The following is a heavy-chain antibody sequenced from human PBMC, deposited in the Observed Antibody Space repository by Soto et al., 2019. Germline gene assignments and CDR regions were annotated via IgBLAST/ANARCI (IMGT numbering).Heavy chain of an antibody. CDR1: GYTFTSYD. V-gene: IGHV1-8*01. D-gene: IGHD6-13*01. J-gene: IGHJ6*02. Sequence: QVQLVQSGAEVKKPGASVKVSCKASGYTFTSYDINWVRQATGQGLEWMGWMNPNNGNTGYAQKFQGRATMTRNTSISTAYMERTSLRSQDTAGYYCARGGSAQQLVPLSYGMDVWGQGTTVTVSS. CDR3: ARGGSAQQLVPLSYGMDV. CDR2: MNPNNGNT.